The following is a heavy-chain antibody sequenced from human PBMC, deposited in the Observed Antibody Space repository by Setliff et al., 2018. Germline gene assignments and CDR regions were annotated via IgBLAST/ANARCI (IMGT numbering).Heavy chain of an antibody. D-gene: IGHD1-1*01. CDR1: GDSISTTNYY. V-gene: IGHV4-39*01. CDR3: AWQPRITTLAGGPPDY. J-gene: IGHJ4*02. Sequence: KLPETLSLTCTVSGDSISTTNYYWGWIRQPPGKGLEWIGSLYYTGSTYYTPSLKGRVTFSVDTSKNEFSLNLRSVTAADTAVYFCAWQPRITTLAGGPPDYWGLGTLVTVSS. CDR2: LYYTGST.